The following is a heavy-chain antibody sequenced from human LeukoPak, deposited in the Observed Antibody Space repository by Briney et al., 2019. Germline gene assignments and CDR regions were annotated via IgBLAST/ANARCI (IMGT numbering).Heavy chain of an antibody. CDR3: ARSYCSGGSCSHDYGDF. J-gene: IGHJ4*02. CDR2: MDPNSGNA. CDR1: GYTFIRYD. Sequence: ASVKVSCKASGYTFIRYDINWVRQAAGQGLEWMGWMDPNSGNAGYAQKFQGRVALTRDTSISTAYMELRSLRSEDTAVYYCARSYCSGGSCSHDYGDFWGQGTLLTVSS. D-gene: IGHD2-15*01. V-gene: IGHV1-8*03.